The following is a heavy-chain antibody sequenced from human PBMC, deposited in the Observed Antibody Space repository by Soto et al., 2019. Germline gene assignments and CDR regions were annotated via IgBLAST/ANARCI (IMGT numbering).Heavy chain of an antibody. CDR1: GGAFSSYA. J-gene: IGHJ4*02. V-gene: IGHV1-69*13. Sequence: GASVKVSCKASGGAFSSYAISWVRQAPGQRLEWMGRIIPIFGTANYAQKFQGRVTITADESTSTAYMELSSLRSEDTAVYYCARNSYDILTGPSDYWGQGTLVTVSS. CDR3: ARNSYDILTGPSDY. CDR2: IIPIFGTA. D-gene: IGHD3-9*01.